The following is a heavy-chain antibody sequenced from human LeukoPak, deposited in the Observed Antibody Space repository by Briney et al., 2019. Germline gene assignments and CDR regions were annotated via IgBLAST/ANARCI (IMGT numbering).Heavy chain of an antibody. CDR1: GGTFSSYA. J-gene: IGHJ6*02. Sequence: SVKVSCKASGGTFSSYAISWVRQAPGQGLEWMGRIIPIFGIANYAQKFPGRVTITADKSTSTAYMELSSLRSEDTAVYYCARGGQQLVRDYYYYGMDVWGQGTTVTVSS. CDR3: ARGGQQLVRDYYYYGMDV. V-gene: IGHV1-69*04. CDR2: IIPIFGIA. D-gene: IGHD6-13*01.